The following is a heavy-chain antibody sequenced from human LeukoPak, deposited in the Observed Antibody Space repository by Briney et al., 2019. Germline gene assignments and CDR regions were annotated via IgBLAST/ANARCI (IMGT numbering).Heavy chain of an antibody. J-gene: IGHJ3*02. V-gene: IGHV3-21*01. CDR3: ARDPYYDFWSDYGTEAFDI. CDR1: GFTFSNYN. D-gene: IGHD3-3*01. Sequence: GGYLRLSCVASGFTFSNYNMNWVRQAQGQGLEWVSSISGSGTYISYADSLKGRFTISRDNAKNSLYLQMNSLRAEDTAVYYCARDPYYDFWSDYGTEAFDIWGQGTMVTVSS. CDR2: ISGSGTYI.